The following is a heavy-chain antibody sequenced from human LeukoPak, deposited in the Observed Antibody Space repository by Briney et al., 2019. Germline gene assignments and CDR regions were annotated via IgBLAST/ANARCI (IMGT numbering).Heavy chain of an antibody. D-gene: IGHD3-22*01. J-gene: IGHJ3*02. CDR1: GYTFTSYG. Sequence: GASVKVSCKASGYTFTSYGISWVRQAPGQGLEWMGWISAYNGNTNYAQKLQGRVTMTTDTYTSTAYMELRSLRSDDTAVYYCARDGAYYYDSSGYYPSAFDIWGQGTMVTVSS. CDR3: ARDGAYYYDSSGYYPSAFDI. V-gene: IGHV1-18*01. CDR2: ISAYNGNT.